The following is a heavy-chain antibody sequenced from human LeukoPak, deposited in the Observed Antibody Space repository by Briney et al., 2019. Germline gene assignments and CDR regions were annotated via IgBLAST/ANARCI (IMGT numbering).Heavy chain of an antibody. CDR2: IGADYYT. Sequence: PWGSLSLTCVASGFTFSDYDMTWVRQAPGKGLEYVSSIGADYYTFYAGSVKGRFSISRDNSKNTLYLHMNNLRADDTAVYFCAKKLPPAWFYFGFWGQGTLVTVSS. CDR3: AKKLPPAWFYFGF. V-gene: IGHV3-23*01. D-gene: IGHD3-9*01. J-gene: IGHJ4*02. CDR1: GFTFSDYD.